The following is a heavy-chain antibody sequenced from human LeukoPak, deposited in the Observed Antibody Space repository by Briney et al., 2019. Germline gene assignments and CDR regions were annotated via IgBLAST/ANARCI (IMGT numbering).Heavy chain of an antibody. D-gene: IGHD3-9*01. CDR1: GGSFSGYY. J-gene: IGHJ4*02. V-gene: IGHV4-34*01. CDR3: ARGRRGSGILTGYYRPFDY. Sequence: SETLSLTCAVSGGSFSGYYWSWLRQPPGKGLEWIGEINHSGSTNYNPSLKSRVTISVDTSKNQFSLKLSSVTAADTAVYYCARGRRGSGILTGYYRPFDYWGQGTLVTVSS. CDR2: INHSGST.